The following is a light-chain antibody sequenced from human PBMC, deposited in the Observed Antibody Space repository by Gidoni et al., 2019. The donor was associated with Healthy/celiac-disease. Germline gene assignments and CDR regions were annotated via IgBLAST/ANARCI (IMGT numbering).Light chain of an antibody. J-gene: IGKJ2*01. V-gene: IGKV1-39*01. CDR1: QSISSY. Sequence: IQKTQSPSSLSASVGDRVTITCRASQSISSYLNWYQQKPGKAPKLLIYAASSLQSGVPSRFSGSGSGTDFTLTISSLQPEDFATYYCQQSYSTPPTFGQXTKLEIK. CDR3: QQSYSTPPT. CDR2: AAS.